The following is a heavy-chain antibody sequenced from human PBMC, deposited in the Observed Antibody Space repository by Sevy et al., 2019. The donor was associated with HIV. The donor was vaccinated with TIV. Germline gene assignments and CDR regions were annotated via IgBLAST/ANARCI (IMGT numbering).Heavy chain of an antibody. CDR2: IHYTGGT. CDR3: ASKRGYNDGPFDY. Sequence: SETLSLTCTVSGGSFTSSDSYWSWIRQPPGEGLEWIGYIHYTGGTYYNPFLKSRVAMTVDTSEKQFSLKLSFLTAADTAVYYCASKRGYNDGPFDYWGQGTLVTVSS. CDR1: GGSFTSSDSY. J-gene: IGHJ4*02. D-gene: IGHD5-12*01. V-gene: IGHV4-30-4*01.